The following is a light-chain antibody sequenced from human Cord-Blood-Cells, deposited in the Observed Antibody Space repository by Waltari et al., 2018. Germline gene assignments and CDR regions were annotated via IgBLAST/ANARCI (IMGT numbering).Light chain of an antibody. CDR1: SPNIGAGSD. V-gene: IGLV1-40*01. Sequence: QSVLTQPPSVSGAPGQRVTISCTGSSPNIGAGSDVHWYQQLPGTAPKLPIYGNSNRPSGVPDRFSGSKSGTSASLAITGLQAEDEADYYCQSYDSSLSVVFGGGTKLTVL. CDR2: GNS. CDR3: QSYDSSLSVV. J-gene: IGLJ2*01.